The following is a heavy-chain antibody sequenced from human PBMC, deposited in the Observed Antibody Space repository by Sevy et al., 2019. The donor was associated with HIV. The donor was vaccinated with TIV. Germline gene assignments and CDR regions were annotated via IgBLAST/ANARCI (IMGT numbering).Heavy chain of an antibody. CDR2: MTSNSGNT. J-gene: IGHJ6*02. D-gene: IGHD3-22*01. CDR1: GYTFTSYD. CDR3: ARYYYDSSGYYDYNGMDV. V-gene: IGHV1-8*01. Sequence: ASVKVSCKASGYTFTSYDINWVRQATGQWLEWMGWMTSNSGNTGYAQKFQGRVTMTRYTSISTAYMELSSLRSEDTAVYYCARYYYDSSGYYDYNGMDVWGQGTTVTVSS.